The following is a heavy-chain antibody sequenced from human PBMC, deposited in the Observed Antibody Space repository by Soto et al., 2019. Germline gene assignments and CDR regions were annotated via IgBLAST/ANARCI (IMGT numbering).Heavy chain of an antibody. V-gene: IGHV3-15*07. CDR1: GFSFTNAW. J-gene: IGHJ6*02. Sequence: EVQMVESGGDLVKPGGSLRLSCAASGFSFTNAWMNWVRQAPGKGLEWVGRIKTKTDGGTTDYAAPVKGRFTISRDDSKNTVYLQMNSLKTEDTAVYFCPTPGAYCGPIPCYGMAVWGQGTTVTVSS. D-gene: IGHD2-21*01. CDR2: IKTKTDGGTT. CDR3: PTPGAYCGPIPCYGMAV.